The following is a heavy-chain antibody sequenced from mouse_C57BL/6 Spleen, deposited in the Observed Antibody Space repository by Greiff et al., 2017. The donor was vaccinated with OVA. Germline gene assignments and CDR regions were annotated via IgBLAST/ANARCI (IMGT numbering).Heavy chain of an antibody. CDR3: AREDDCSTGWFAY. CDR2: IYPGSGST. Sequence: QVQLQQPGAGLVKPGASVKMSCKASGYTFTSYGITWVKQRPGQGLEWIGDIYPGSGSTNYNEKFKSKATRTCDTSSRTAYMQLSSLTSDDSAVYYCAREDDCSTGWFAYWGQGTLVTVS. J-gene: IGHJ3*01. V-gene: IGHV1-55*01. D-gene: IGHD1-1*01. CDR1: GYTFTSYG.